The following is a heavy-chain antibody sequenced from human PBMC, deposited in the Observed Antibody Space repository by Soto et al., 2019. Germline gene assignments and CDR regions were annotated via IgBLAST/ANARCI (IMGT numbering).Heavy chain of an antibody. CDR3: ARGGFLLPFDY. Sequence: PGGSLRLSCAVSGFTVSSSYMSWVRQAPGKEPEWVLVIYSDGRVFYAESVKGRFTISRDNSKNTLYLQMNSLRAEDTAVYYCARGGFLLPFDYWGQGTLVTVSS. V-gene: IGHV3-53*01. CDR2: IYSDGRV. J-gene: IGHJ4*02. CDR1: GFTVSSSY.